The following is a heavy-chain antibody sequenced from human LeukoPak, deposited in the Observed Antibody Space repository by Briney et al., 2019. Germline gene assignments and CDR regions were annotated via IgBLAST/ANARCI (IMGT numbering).Heavy chain of an antibody. CDR2: SDPEDGET. J-gene: IGHJ4*02. V-gene: IGHV1-24*01. CDR1: GYTLTELS. Sequence: ASVKVSCKVSGYTLTELSMHWVRQAPGKGLEWMGGSDPEDGETIYAQKFQGRVTMTEDTSTDTAYMELSSLRSEDTAVYYCATVPFLTGYYKLDYWGQGTLVTVSS. D-gene: IGHD3-9*01. CDR3: ATVPFLTGYYKLDY.